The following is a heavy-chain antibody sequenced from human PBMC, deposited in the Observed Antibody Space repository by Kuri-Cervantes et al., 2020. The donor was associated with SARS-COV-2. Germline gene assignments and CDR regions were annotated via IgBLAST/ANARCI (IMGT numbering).Heavy chain of an antibody. Sequence: GGSLRLSCAASGFTFSSYGMHWVRQAPGKGLEWVAVISYDGSNKYYADSVKGRFTTSRDNSKNTLYLQTNSLRAEDTAVYYCAKDFSRMITFGGVIAPDYWGQGTLVTVSS. CDR2: ISYDGSNK. V-gene: IGHV3-30*18. CDR1: GFTFSSYG. CDR3: AKDFSRMITFGGVIAPDY. D-gene: IGHD3-16*02. J-gene: IGHJ4*02.